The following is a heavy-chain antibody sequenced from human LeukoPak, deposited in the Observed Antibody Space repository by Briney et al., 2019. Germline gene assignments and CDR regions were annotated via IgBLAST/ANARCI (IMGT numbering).Heavy chain of an antibody. Sequence: ASVKVSCKASGYTLTIYSMQWVRQTPGQGLGWMGRINLSGGSTSYTQTFQGRVTMTRDTSTSTVYMELSSLRSEDTAVYYCARAHGHYYDSSGYYPLFDYWGQGTLVTVSS. V-gene: IGHV1-46*01. CDR1: GYTLTIYS. CDR2: INLSGGST. CDR3: ARAHGHYYDSSGYYPLFDY. J-gene: IGHJ4*02. D-gene: IGHD3-22*01.